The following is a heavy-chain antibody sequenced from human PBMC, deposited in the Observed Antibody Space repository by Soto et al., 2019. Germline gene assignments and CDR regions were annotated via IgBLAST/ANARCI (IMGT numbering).Heavy chain of an antibody. CDR2: ILHDGSAE. V-gene: IGHV3-30*03. D-gene: IGHD4-4*01. CDR1: GFTFTSYD. CDR3: ARSRDGYSFYFYYGMDG. J-gene: IGHJ6*02. Sequence: GGTLRLTCAAPGFTFTSYDMHWFRQSPGKGLEWMALILHDGSAEYYADSVKGRFTISRGNSRSTLYLQMNSLRAEDTAVYYCARSRDGYSFYFYYGMDGWGQGTTVTVSS.